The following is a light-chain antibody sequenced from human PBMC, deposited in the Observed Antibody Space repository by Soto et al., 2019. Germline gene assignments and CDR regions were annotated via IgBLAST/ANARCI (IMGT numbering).Light chain of an antibody. J-gene: IGKJ1*01. CDR1: QTSNW. CDR2: KAS. Sequence: DIQMTQSPSTLSASVGDRVTITCRASQTSNWLAWYQQKPGKAPKLLIYKASSLESGVPSRFSGSGSGTEFTLTICSLQPDDFATYYCQHYNNYSPRTCGQGTKVEIK. CDR3: QHYNNYSPRT. V-gene: IGKV1-5*03.